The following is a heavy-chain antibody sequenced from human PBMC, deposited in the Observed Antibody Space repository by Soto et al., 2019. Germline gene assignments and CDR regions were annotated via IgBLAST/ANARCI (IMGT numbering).Heavy chain of an antibody. CDR3: ARRRDGYNYFFDY. Sequence: QLQLHESGPGLVKPSETLSLTCTVSGGSISSSSYYWGWIRQPPGKGLEWIGSIYYSGSTYYNPSLKSRVTISVDTSKNQFSLKLSSVTAADTAVYYCARRRDGYNYFFDYWGQGTLVTVSS. J-gene: IGHJ4*02. CDR2: IYYSGST. D-gene: IGHD5-12*01. V-gene: IGHV4-39*01. CDR1: GGSISSSSYY.